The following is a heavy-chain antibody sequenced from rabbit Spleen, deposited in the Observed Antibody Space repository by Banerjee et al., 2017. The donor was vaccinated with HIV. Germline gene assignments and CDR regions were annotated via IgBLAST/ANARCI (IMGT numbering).Heavy chain of an antibody. D-gene: IGHD3-1*01. CDR2: IHTDYWSTT. CDR3: ARDKELAIWGYEFDL. CDR1: GFDFSSGYD. Sequence: QEQLVESGGGLVQPEGSLTLTCKASGFDFSSGYDMCWVRQAPGKGLEWIACIHTDYWSTTYYANWAKGRFTISKASSTTVTLKMTSLTAADTATYFCARDKELAIWGYEFDLWGQGTLVTVS. J-gene: IGHJ4*01. V-gene: IGHV1S45*01.